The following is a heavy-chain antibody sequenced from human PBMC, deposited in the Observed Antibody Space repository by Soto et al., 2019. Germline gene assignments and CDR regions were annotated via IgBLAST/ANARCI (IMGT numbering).Heavy chain of an antibody. CDR3: ARAQVLSPDSFDY. CDR1: GYTLTELS. V-gene: IGHV1-24*01. Sequence: ASVKVSCKVSGYTLTELSMHWVRQAPGKGLEWMGGFDPEDGETIYAQKFQGRVTMTGDTSTSTAYMELSRLRSDDTAVYYCARAQVLSPDSFDYWGQGTLVTVSS. CDR2: FDPEDGET. D-gene: IGHD2-2*01. J-gene: IGHJ4*02.